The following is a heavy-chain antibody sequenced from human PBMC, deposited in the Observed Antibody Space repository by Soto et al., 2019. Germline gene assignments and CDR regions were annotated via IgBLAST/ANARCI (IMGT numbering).Heavy chain of an antibody. CDR2: IYYSGST. V-gene: IGHV4-31*03. J-gene: IGHJ6*02. D-gene: IGHD3-3*01. CDR1: GGSISSGGYY. Sequence: SETLSLTCTVSGGSISSGGYYWIWIRHHPGKGLEWIGYIYYSGSTYYNPSLKSRVTISVDTSKNQFSLKLSSVTAADTAVYYCASTYSGTLRFLEWSPYYYYGMDVWGQGTTVTVSS. CDR3: ASTYSGTLRFLEWSPYYYYGMDV.